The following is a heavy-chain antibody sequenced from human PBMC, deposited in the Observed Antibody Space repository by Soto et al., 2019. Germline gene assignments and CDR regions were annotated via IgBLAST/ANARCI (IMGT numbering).Heavy chain of an antibody. Sequence: EVQLVESGGDLVQPGGSLRLSCAASGFSVSSKYMSWVRQAPGKGLEMVSLIQSGGTTYYAGSVKGRFTISRDYSENTLFLEMNSLRVEATAVYYCTREDVRFNVDRYYGVPMDVWGKGTTVTVSA. D-gene: IGHD4-17*01. CDR2: IQSGGTT. J-gene: IGHJ6*04. CDR3: TREDVRFNVDRYYGVPMDV. CDR1: GFSVSSKY. V-gene: IGHV3-66*01.